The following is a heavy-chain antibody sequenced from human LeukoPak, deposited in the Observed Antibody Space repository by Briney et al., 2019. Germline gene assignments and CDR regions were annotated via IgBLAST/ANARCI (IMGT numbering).Heavy chain of an antibody. CDR3: ARDSPGSYFDY. CDR1: GFTFSNYW. V-gene: IGHV3-74*01. Sequence: GGSLRLSCAASGFTFSNYWMHWVRQAPGKGLVWVSRINSDGINTSYADSVKGRFTISRDNAKNTLNLQMNSLRAEDTAVYYCARDSPGSYFDYWGQGTLVTVSS. CDR2: INSDGINT. J-gene: IGHJ4*02.